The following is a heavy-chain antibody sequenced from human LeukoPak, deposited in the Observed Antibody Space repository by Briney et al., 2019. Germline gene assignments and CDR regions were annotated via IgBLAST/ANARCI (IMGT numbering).Heavy chain of an antibody. CDR1: GGSISSSSYY. Sequence: PSETLSLTCTVSGGSISSSSYYWGWIRQPPGKVLEWIGSIYHSRSTYYNPSLKSRVTISVDTSKNQFSLKLSSVTAADTAVYYCARDANMIYNWFDPWGQGTLVTVSS. D-gene: IGHD3/OR15-3a*01. V-gene: IGHV4-39*07. CDR3: ARDANMIYNWFDP. J-gene: IGHJ5*02. CDR2: IYHSRST.